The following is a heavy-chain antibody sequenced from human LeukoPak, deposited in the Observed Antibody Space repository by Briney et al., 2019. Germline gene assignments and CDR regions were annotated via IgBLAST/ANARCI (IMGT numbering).Heavy chain of an antibody. CDR2: INPSGGST. D-gene: IGHD3-10*01. J-gene: IGHJ6*02. CDR3: ARYYYGSGSYPYYYGMDV. Sequence: ASVKVSCKASGYTFTGYYMHWVRQAPGQGLEWMGIINPSGGSTSYAQKFQGRVTMTRDTSTSTVYMELSSLRSEDTAVYYCARYYYGSGSYPYYYGMDVWGQGTTVTVSS. CDR1: GYTFTGYY. V-gene: IGHV1-46*01.